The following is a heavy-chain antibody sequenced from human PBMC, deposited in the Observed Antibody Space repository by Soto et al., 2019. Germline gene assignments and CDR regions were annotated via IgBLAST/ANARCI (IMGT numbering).Heavy chain of an antibody. V-gene: IGHV4-59*08. Sequence: QVQLQESGPGLVKPSEALSLTCTVSGGSISSYYWSWIRQPPGKGLEWIGYIYYSGTTNYNPSLKSRVTIHVATSNNQFSLRLSSVTAADTAVYYCAKHKARDGQGWFDPWGQGTLVTVSS. CDR1: GGSISSYY. J-gene: IGHJ5*02. CDR2: IYYSGTT. CDR3: AKHKARDGQGWFDP. D-gene: IGHD4-17*01.